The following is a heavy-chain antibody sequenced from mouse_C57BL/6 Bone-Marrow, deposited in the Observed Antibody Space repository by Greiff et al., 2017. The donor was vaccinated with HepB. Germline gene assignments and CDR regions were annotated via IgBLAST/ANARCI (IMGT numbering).Heavy chain of an antibody. CDR1: GYTFTDYE. CDR2: IDPETGGT. CDR3: TRYWLSYYDYDDYFDY. D-gene: IGHD2-4*01. V-gene: IGHV1-15*01. Sequence: QVQLQQSGAELVRPGASVTLSCKASGYTFTDYEMHWVKQTPVHGLEWIGAIDPETGGTAYNQKFKGKAILTADKSSSTAYMELRSLTSEDSAVYYCTRYWLSYYDYDDYFDYWGQGTTLTVSS. J-gene: IGHJ2*01.